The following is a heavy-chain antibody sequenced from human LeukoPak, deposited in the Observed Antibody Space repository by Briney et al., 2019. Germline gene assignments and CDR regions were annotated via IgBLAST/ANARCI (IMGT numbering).Heavy chain of an antibody. CDR1: GFTFSSYS. V-gene: IGHV3-21*01. J-gene: IGHJ4*02. D-gene: IGHD1-26*01. CDR2: ISCSSSYI. Sequence: GGSLRLSCAASGFTFSSYSMNWVRQAPGKGLEWVSSISCSSSYIYYADSVKGRFTISRDNAKNSLYLQMNSLRAEDTAVYYCARGESYYPYRGDTYYFDYWGQGTLVTVSS. CDR3: ARGESYYPYRGDTYYFDY.